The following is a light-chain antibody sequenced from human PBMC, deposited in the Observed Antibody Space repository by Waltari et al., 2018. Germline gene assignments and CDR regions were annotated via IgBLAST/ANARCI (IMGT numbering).Light chain of an antibody. V-gene: IGLV1-40*01. Sequence: QSVLTQPPSISGAPGQKVTIPCTGGSSNFGAGYDVHWYQQVPGAAPTLLIFGNTDRASGVPGRFSGSKSGTSASLAIAGLQSEDEAVYYCQSFDSSLSASVFGGGTKLTVL. CDR2: GNT. CDR1: SSNFGAGYD. J-gene: IGLJ3*02. CDR3: QSFDSSLSASV.